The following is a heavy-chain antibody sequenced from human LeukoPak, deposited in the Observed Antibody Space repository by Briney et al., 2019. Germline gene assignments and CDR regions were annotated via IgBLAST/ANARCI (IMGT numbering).Heavy chain of an antibody. Sequence: GGSLTLSCEASRFTFSSYAMSWVRQAPGKGLEWVSGIITNGGSTSYADSVKGRLTISRDNPRNMQYMEMNSLRAENTAVYYCSVMHSYYDGSGYWDQWGQGTLVTVSS. V-gene: IGHV3-23*01. CDR2: IITNGGST. J-gene: IGHJ4*02. CDR1: RFTFSSYA. D-gene: IGHD3-22*01. CDR3: SVMHSYYDGSGYWDQ.